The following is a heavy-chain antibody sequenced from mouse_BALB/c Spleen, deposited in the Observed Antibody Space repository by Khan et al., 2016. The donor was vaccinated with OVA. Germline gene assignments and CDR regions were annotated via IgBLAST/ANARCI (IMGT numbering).Heavy chain of an antibody. CDR1: GYMFSSYW. D-gene: IGHD1-1*01. J-gene: IGHJ3*01. V-gene: IGHV1-7*01. CDR2: INPSSGYT. Sequence: QVQLMESGAELAKPGASVKMSCKVSGYMFSSYWMNWVKQRPGQGLEWIGYINPSSGYTEYNQKFKDKATLTADKSYSTDYMQLSSLTSEDSAVDYCARSGYGSVAYWGQGTLVTVSA. CDR3: ARSGYGSVAY.